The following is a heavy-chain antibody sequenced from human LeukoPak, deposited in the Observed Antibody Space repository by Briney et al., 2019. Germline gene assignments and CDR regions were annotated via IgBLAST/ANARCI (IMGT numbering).Heavy chain of an antibody. V-gene: IGHV3-9*01. D-gene: IGHD3-10*01. Sequence: GRSLRLSCAASGFTFDDYAMHWVRQAPGKGLEWVSGISWSSGSIGYADSVKGRFTISRDNAKNSLYLQMNSLRAEDTAVYYCAKGPRWDITMVQGLVDYWGQGTLVTVSS. CDR3: AKGPRWDITMVQGLVDY. J-gene: IGHJ4*02. CDR1: GFTFDDYA. CDR2: ISWSSGSI.